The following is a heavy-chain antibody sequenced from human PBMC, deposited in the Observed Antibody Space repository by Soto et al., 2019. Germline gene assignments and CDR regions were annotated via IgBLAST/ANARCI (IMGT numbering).Heavy chain of an antibody. CDR1: GYSFTSYW. CDR3: ARLDGYDSHYYYGIDV. J-gene: IGHJ6*02. Sequence: GESLKISCKGSGYSFTSYWISWVRQMPGKGLEWMGRIDPSDSYTNYSPSFQGHVTISADKSISTAYLQWSSLKASDTAMYYCARLDGYDSHYYYGIDVWGQGTTVTVLL. CDR2: IDPSDSYT. V-gene: IGHV5-10-1*01. D-gene: IGHD5-12*01.